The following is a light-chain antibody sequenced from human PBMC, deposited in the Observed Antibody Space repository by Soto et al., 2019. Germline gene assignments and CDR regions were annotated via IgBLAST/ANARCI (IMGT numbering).Light chain of an antibody. CDR3: QQYGSSPLFT. CDR1: QSVSSSY. V-gene: IGKV3-20*01. CDR2: GAS. Sequence: EIVLTQSPGTLSLSPGERATLSCRASQSVSSSYLAWYQQKPGQATRLLIYGASSRTTGIPDRCSGSGSGTEFTLTISRREPEDFAVYYCQQYGSSPLFTFGPGTKVDIK. J-gene: IGKJ3*01.